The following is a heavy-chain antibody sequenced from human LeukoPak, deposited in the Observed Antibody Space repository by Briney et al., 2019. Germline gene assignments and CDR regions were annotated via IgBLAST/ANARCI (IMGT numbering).Heavy chain of an antibody. CDR1: GFTFSNNG. J-gene: IGHJ5*02. Sequence: PGGSLRLSCVVSGFTFSNNGMSWVRQAPGKGLEWVSGLSGSGSSVYYADSVRGRLTISRDSSRNTLYLQLDSLRADDTAVYYCAKGLNWFDPWGQGTLVTVSS. D-gene: IGHD2-8*01. CDR2: LSGSGSSV. V-gene: IGHV3-23*01. CDR3: AKGLNWFDP.